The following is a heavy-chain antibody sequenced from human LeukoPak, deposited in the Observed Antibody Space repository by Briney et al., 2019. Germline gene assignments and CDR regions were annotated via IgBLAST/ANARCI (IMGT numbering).Heavy chain of an antibody. V-gene: IGHV3-21*01. J-gene: IGHJ4*02. CDR1: GFTFSSYS. CDR2: ISSSSSYI. D-gene: IGHD6-13*01. CDR3: AREVDSSSWYPGPSADY. Sequence: GGSLRLSCAASGFTFSSYSMNWVRQAPGKGLEWVSSISSSSSYIYYADSVKGRFTISRDNAKNSLYLQMNSPRAEDTAVYYCAREVDSSSWYPGPSADYWGQGTLVTVSS.